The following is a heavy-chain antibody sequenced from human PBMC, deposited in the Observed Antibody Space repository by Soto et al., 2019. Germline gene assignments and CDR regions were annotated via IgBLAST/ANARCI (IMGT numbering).Heavy chain of an antibody. Sequence: QVQLQESGPGLVKPSQTLSLTCTVSGGSINSGGYYWSWIRQHPGKGLEWIGYIYNSGSTYYNPSLNSRVTISVDTSKNQFSLKLSSVTAADTVVYCCARGITMVRGVIHTPYFDYWGQGTLVTVSS. D-gene: IGHD3-10*01. J-gene: IGHJ4*02. CDR1: GGSINSGGYY. CDR3: ARGITMVRGVIHTPYFDY. V-gene: IGHV4-31*03. CDR2: IYNSGST.